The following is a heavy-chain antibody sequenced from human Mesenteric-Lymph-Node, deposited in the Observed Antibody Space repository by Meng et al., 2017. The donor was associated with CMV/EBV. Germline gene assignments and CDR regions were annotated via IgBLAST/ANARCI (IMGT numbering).Heavy chain of an antibody. Sequence: GESLKISCAASGFTFSSYAMSWVRQAPGKGLEWVSVIYSGGSSTYYADSVKGRFTISRDNSKNTLYLQMNSLRAEDTAVYYCAKVIPDYYDSSGYIWYGMDVWGQGTTVTVYS. V-gene: IGHV3-23*03. CDR3: AKVIPDYYDSSGYIWYGMDV. D-gene: IGHD3-22*01. J-gene: IGHJ6*02. CDR2: IYSGGSST. CDR1: GFTFSSYA.